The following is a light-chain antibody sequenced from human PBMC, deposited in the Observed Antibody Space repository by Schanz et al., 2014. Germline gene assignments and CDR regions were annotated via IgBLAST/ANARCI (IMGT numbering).Light chain of an antibody. V-gene: IGKV3-20*01. Sequence: EIVMTQSPATLSVSPGERATLSCRASQSVSSNLAWYQQKPGQAPRLLIYDASNRATGFPARFSGSGSGTDFTLTISRLEPEDSAVYFCQQYGSSPETFGPGTKVEIK. J-gene: IGKJ1*01. CDR2: DAS. CDR1: QSVSSN. CDR3: QQYGSSPET.